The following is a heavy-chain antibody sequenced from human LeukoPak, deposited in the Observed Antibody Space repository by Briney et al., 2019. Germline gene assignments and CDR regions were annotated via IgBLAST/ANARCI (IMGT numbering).Heavy chain of an antibody. Sequence: SETLSLTCTVSGGSISSYYWSWIRQPPGKGLEWIGYIYYSGSTNYNPSLKSRVTISVDTSKNQFSLKLSSVTAADTAVYYCARDAIAAAGRGAFDIWGQGTMVTVSS. V-gene: IGHV4-59*01. D-gene: IGHD6-13*01. J-gene: IGHJ3*02. CDR1: GGSISSYY. CDR2: IYYSGST. CDR3: ARDAIAAAGRGAFDI.